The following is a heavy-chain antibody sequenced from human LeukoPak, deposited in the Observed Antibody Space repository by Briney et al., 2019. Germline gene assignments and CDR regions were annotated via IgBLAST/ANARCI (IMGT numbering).Heavy chain of an antibody. CDR3: ARLPSH. CDR2: ISDRGGA. V-gene: IGHV4-59*08. Sequence: SETLSLTCTVSGGSISSYDWSWIRQPPGKEPEWIGNISDRGGATYNPSLKSRVTMSVDTSKTHFSLKLNSVTVADTAVYYCARLPSHWGQGTLVTVSS. CDR1: GGSISSYD. J-gene: IGHJ4*02.